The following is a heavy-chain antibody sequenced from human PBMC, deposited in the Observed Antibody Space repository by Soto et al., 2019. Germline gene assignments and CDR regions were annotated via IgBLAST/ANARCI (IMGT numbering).Heavy chain of an antibody. V-gene: IGHV4-39*01. D-gene: IGHD3-10*01. CDR2: VYYSGST. CDR1: GGSISSISSY. J-gene: IGHJ6*02. Sequence: PSETLSLTCTVSGGSISSISSYWGWIRQPPGKGLEWIGNVYYSGSTYSNPSLKSRLTISADTSKNQFSLKLSSVTAADTAVYFCARQSEYYYASGRAAPLYGMDVWGQGTTVTVPS. CDR3: ARQSEYYYASGRAAPLYGMDV.